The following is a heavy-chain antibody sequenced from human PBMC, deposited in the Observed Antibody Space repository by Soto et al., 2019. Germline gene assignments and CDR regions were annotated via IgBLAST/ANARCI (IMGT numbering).Heavy chain of an antibody. CDR3: AKEPVGPDWYFDL. J-gene: IGHJ2*01. V-gene: IGHV3-23*01. CDR1: GFTFRSYA. Sequence: DVQLLESGGGLVQPGGSLRLSCAASGFTFRSYAMSWVRQAPGQGVEWGSGISGSGISTHYADSVNGRFTVSRDNSKNTLYLQMNSLRAEDTAVYNCAKEPVGPDWYFDLWGRGTLVTVSS. CDR2: ISGSGIST.